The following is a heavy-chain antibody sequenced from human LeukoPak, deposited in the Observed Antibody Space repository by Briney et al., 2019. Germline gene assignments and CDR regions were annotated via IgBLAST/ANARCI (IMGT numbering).Heavy chain of an antibody. D-gene: IGHD6-13*01. Sequence: PSETLSLTCTVSGGSISSYYWSWIRQPPGKGLEWIGYIYYSGSTNYNPSLKSRVTISVDTSKNQFSLKLSSVTAADTAVYYCASGPYSSSWYVAYWGQGTLVTVSS. V-gene: IGHV4-59*12. CDR2: IYYSGST. J-gene: IGHJ4*02. CDR1: GGSISSYY. CDR3: ASGPYSSSWYVAY.